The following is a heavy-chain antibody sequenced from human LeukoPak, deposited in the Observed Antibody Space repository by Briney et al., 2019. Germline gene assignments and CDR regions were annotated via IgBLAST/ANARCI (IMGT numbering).Heavy chain of an antibody. J-gene: IGHJ4*02. CDR2: INPNSGGT. D-gene: IGHD2-2*01. CDR1: GYTFTGYY. CDR3: ARGSAMDY. Sequence: ASVKVSCKASGYTFTGYYMHWVRQAPGQGLEWMGRINPNSGGTNYAQKFQGRVTMTRDTSINSAYMELNRLGSDDTAMYYCARGSAMDYWGQGTLVTVSS. V-gene: IGHV1-2*06.